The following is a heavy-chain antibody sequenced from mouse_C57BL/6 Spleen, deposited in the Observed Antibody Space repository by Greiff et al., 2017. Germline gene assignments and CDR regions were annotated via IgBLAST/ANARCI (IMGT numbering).Heavy chain of an antibody. Sequence: QVQLQQPGAELVMPGASVKLSCKASGYTFTSYWMHWVKQRPGQGLEWIGEIDPSDSYTNYNQKFKGKSTLTVDKSSSTAYMQLSSLTSEDSAVYYCASYDGYYGAYWGQGTLVTVSA. CDR3: ASYDGYYGAY. CDR2: IDPSDSYT. J-gene: IGHJ3*01. D-gene: IGHD2-3*01. CDR1: GYTFTSYW. V-gene: IGHV1-69*01.